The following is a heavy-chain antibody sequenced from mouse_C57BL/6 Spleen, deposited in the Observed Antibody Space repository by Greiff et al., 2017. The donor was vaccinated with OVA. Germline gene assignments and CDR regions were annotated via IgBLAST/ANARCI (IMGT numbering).Heavy chain of an antibody. D-gene: IGHD2-4*01. CDR2: ISYDGSN. CDR3: ARGGDYDWFAY. V-gene: IGHV3-6*01. Sequence: ESGPGLVKPSQSLSLTCSVTGYSITSCYYWNWIRQFPGNKLEWMGYISYDGSNNYNPSLKNRISITRDTSKNQFFLKLNSVTTEDTATYYCARGGDYDWFAYWGQGTPVTVSA. J-gene: IGHJ3*01. CDR1: GYSITSCYY.